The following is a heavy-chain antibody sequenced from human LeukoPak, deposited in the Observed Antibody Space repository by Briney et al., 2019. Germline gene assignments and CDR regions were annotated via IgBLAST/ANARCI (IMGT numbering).Heavy chain of an antibody. CDR1: GYPFTTWE. V-gene: IGHV1-8*01. D-gene: IGHD1-14*01. CDR2: VHPNSGNT. CDR3: GRAHRTAP. Sequence: ASVKVSFKTSGYPFTTWEINWVRQAAGQGLEWMGWVHPNSGNTAYAQKFQGRVTMTRDTSISTAYMELSGLRFEDTVVCFRGRAHRTAPGGKGTLVTVS. J-gene: IGHJ5*02.